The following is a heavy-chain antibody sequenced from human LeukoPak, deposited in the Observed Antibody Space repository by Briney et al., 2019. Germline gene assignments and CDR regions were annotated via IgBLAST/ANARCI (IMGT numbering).Heavy chain of an antibody. V-gene: IGHV1-2*04. Sequence: ASVKVSCKASGYTFTSYDINWVRQATGQGLEWMGWINPNSGGTNYAQKFQGWVTMTRDTSISTAYMELSRLRSDDTAVYYCARGDWNNEGYFDYWGQGTLVTVSS. CDR3: ARGDWNNEGYFDY. D-gene: IGHD1/OR15-1a*01. CDR2: INPNSGGT. J-gene: IGHJ4*02. CDR1: GYTFTSYD.